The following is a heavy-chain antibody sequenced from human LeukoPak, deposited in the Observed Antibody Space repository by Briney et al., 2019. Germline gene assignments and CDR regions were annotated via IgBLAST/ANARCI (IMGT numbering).Heavy chain of an antibody. CDR1: GYTFTSYG. V-gene: IGHV1-18*01. D-gene: IGHD6-19*01. CDR2: ISAKKGNT. J-gene: IGHJ4*02. Sequence: GASVKVSCKASGYTFTSYGISWVRQAPGQGLEWMGWISAKKGNTDYAQKLQGRVTMTTDTSTSTAYMELRSLRSDDTAVYYCARDMYSSGRVPFEYWGQGTLVTVSS. CDR3: ARDMYSSGRVPFEY.